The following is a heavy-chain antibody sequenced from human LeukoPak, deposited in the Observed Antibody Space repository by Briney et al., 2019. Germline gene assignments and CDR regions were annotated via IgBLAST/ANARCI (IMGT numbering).Heavy chain of an antibody. CDR1: GFTFSSYS. Sequence: GGSLRLSCAASGFTFSSYSMNWVRQAPGKGLEWVSYISSSSSTIYYTDSVKGRFTISRDNAKNSLYLQMNSLRAEDTAVYYCARNRVRFLEWLSPYYMDVWGKGTTVTVSS. CDR3: ARNRVRFLEWLSPYYMDV. CDR2: ISSSSSTI. J-gene: IGHJ6*03. D-gene: IGHD3-3*01. V-gene: IGHV3-48*01.